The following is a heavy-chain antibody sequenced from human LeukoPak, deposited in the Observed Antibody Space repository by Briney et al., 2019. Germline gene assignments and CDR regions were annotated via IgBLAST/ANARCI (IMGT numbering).Heavy chain of an antibody. V-gene: IGHV3-30*04. CDR1: GFTFSSYA. D-gene: IGHD5/OR15-5a*01. CDR2: ISYDGSNK. CDR3: ASSGFRVSDAFDI. Sequence: GRSLRLSCAASGFTFSSYAMHWVRQAPGKGLEWVAVISYDGSNKYYADSVKGRFTIPRDNPKNTLYLQMNSLRAEDTAVYYCASSGFRVSDAFDIWGQGTMVTVSS. J-gene: IGHJ3*02.